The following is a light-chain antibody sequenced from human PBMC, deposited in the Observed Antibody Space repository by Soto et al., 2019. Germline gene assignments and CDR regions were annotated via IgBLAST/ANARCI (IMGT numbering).Light chain of an antibody. Sequence: DIVMTQTPLSLPVTPGEPASISCRSSQSLLDSDDGNTYLDWYLQKPGQSPQLLIYTLSYRSSGVPGRFSGSESGSGFTLNITTVDANAVRVYYYMHRIEFPATFAKGTKLDSK. CDR2: TLS. CDR3: MHRIEFPAT. J-gene: IGKJ2*01. V-gene: IGKV2-40*01. CDR1: QSLLDSDDGNTY.